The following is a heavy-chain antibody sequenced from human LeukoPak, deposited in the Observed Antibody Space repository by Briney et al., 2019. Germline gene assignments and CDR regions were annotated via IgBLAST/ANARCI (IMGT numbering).Heavy chain of an antibody. V-gene: IGHV1-46*01. CDR1: GYTFTSYY. D-gene: IGHD3-22*01. CDR3: AREPDSSGYFNWFDP. CDR2: INPSGGST. J-gene: IGHJ5*02. Sequence: ASVKVSCKASGYTFTSYYMHWVRQAPGQGLEWMGIINPSGGSTSYAQKFQGRVTMTRDTSTTTVYMELSSLRSEDTAVYYCAREPDSSGYFNWFDPWGQGTLVTVSS.